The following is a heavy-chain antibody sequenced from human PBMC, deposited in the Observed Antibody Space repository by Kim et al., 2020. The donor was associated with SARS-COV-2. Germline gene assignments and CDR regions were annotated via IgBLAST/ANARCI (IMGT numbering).Heavy chain of an antibody. CDR2: ISYDGSNK. D-gene: IGHD2-21*02. V-gene: IGHV3-30*18. J-gene: IGHJ6*02. CDR3: AKDLAYCGGDCWAVRPFYYYYGMDV. CDR1: GFTFSSYG. Sequence: GGSLRRSCAASGFTFSSYGMHWVRQAPGKGLEWVAVISYDGSNKYYADSVKGRFTISRDNSKNTLYLQMNSLRAEDTAVYYCAKDLAYCGGDCWAVRPFYYYYGMDVWGQGTTVTVSS.